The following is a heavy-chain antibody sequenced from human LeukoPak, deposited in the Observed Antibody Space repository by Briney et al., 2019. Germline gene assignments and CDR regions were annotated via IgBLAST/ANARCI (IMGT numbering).Heavy chain of an antibody. Sequence: ASVKVSCKASGYTFTSYGISWVRQAPGQGLEWMGWISAYNGNTNYAQKLQGRVTMTTDTSTSTAYMGLRSLRSDDTAVYYCARDGSSSSSVYYYYGMDVWGQGTTVTVSS. V-gene: IGHV1-18*01. J-gene: IGHJ6*02. D-gene: IGHD6-6*01. CDR1: GYTFTSYG. CDR3: ARDGSSSSSVYYYYGMDV. CDR2: ISAYNGNT.